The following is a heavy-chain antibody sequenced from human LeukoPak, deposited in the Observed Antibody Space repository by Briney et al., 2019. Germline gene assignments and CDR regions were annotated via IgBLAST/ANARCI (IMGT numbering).Heavy chain of an antibody. CDR1: GGSISSNSYY. CDR3: ARGTTGLISNNWFDP. J-gene: IGHJ5*02. CDR2: IYYSGST. D-gene: IGHD2-21*01. V-gene: IGHV4-61*05. Sequence: QPSETLSLTCAVSGGSISSNSYYWGWIRQPPGKGLEWIGYIYYSGSTNYNPSLKSRVTISVDTSKNQFSLKLSSVTAADTAVYYCARGTTGLISNNWFDPWGQGTLVTVSS.